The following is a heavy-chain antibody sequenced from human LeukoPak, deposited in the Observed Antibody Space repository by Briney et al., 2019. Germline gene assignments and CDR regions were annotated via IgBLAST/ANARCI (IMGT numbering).Heavy chain of an antibody. CDR3: ARHRSGSFDY. D-gene: IGHD3-10*01. CDR1: GGSISSYY. Sequence: SETLSLTCTVSGGSISSYYWSWIRQPPGKGLEWIGYIYYSGSTYYNPSLKSRVTISVDTSKNQFSLKLSSVTAADTAVYYCARHRSGSFDYWGQGTLVTVSS. V-gene: IGHV4-59*08. J-gene: IGHJ4*02. CDR2: IYYSGST.